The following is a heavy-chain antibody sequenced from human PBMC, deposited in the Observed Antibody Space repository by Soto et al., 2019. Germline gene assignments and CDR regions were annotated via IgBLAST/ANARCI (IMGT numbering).Heavy chain of an antibody. CDR2: SNHRGST. D-gene: IGHD3-10*01. J-gene: IGHJ4*02. CDR1: GGSFSGYF. Sequence: CAVHGGSFSGYFWTWIRQAPGKGLEWIGESNHRGSTNYNPSLTSRVTISVDTSKSQFSLKLNSVTAADTAVYYCSRVDPGETSPFDHWGQGTLVTVSS. CDR3: SRVDPGETSPFDH. V-gene: IGHV4-34*01.